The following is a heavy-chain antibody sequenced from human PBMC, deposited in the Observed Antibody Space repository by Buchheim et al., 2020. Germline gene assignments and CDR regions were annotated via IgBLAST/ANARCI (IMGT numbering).Heavy chain of an antibody. CDR1: GFTFSSYS. CDR3: ARALKVRTSHFDQ. V-gene: IGHV3-48*01. J-gene: IGHJ4*02. Sequence: EVQLVESGGSSVKPGESLRLSCAASGFTFSSYSMHWVRQAPGKGLEWIAYITSFGSNKFYGDSVKGRFTISRDNSRNSVYLYLHMQSAEDTDIYLYARALKVRTSHFDQWGQGTL. CDR2: ITSFGSNK. D-gene: IGHD4/OR15-4a*01.